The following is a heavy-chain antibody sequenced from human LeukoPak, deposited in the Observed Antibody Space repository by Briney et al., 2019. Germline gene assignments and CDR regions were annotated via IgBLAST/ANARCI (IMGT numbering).Heavy chain of an antibody. CDR2: IYPADSDT. CDR1: GYSFTNYW. J-gene: IGHJ5*02. Sequence: GESLKISCKVSGYSFTNYWIGWVRQMPGKGLEWMGIIYPADSDTRYSPSFQGQVTISADKSTSTAYLQWTSLKASDSAIYYCARRGSGRERWLDPWGQGVLVTVSS. D-gene: IGHD1-1*01. V-gene: IGHV5-51*01. CDR3: ARRGSGRERWLDP.